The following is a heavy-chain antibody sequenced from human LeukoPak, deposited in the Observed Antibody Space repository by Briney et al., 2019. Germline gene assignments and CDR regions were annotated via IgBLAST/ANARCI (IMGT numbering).Heavy chain of an antibody. V-gene: IGHV4-4*07. Sequence: PSETLSLTCTVSGGSISSYYWSWIRQPAGKGLEWIGRIYTSGSTNYNPSLKSRVTISLDTSKNQFSLRLNSVTAADTAVYYCARGGLSSGWYGWGQGTLVTVSS. J-gene: IGHJ4*02. CDR3: ARGGLSSGWYG. CDR1: GGSISSYY. D-gene: IGHD6-19*01. CDR2: IYTSGST.